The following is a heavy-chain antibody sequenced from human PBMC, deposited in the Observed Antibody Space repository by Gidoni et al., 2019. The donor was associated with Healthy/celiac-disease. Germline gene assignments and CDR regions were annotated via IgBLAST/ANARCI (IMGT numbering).Heavy chain of an antibody. CDR3: ARGYGGSWHFDY. Sequence: QVQLVQSGAEVKKPGSSVKVSCQASGGTFSSYAISWVRQAPGQGLEWMGRIIPILGIANYAQKFQGRVTITADKSTSTAYMELSSLRSEDTAVYYCARGYGGSWHFDYWGQGTLVTVSS. D-gene: IGHD1-26*01. J-gene: IGHJ4*02. CDR2: IIPILGIA. V-gene: IGHV1-69*09. CDR1: GGTFSSYA.